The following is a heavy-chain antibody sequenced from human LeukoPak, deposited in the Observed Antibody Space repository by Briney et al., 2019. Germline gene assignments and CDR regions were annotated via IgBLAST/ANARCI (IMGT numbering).Heavy chain of an antibody. J-gene: IGHJ4*02. V-gene: IGHV3-30*02. CDR1: GFTFRSYG. D-gene: IGHD4-23*01. CDR3: AKGYGGSHFDY. Sequence: PGGSLRLSCAASGFTFRSYGMHWVRQAPGKGLEWVAFIRYDESKNYYADSVRGRFTISRDNSNNTLYLQMNSLRAEDTGIYYCAKGYGGSHFDYWGQGALVAVSS. CDR2: IRYDESKN.